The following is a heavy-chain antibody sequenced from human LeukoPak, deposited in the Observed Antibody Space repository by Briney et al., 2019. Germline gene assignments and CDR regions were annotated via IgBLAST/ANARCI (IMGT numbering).Heavy chain of an antibody. CDR1: GFTFSSYA. V-gene: IGHV3-30*04. D-gene: IGHD6-13*01. J-gene: IGHJ3*02. CDR2: ISYDGSNK. Sequence: PGGSLRLSCAASGFTFSSYAMHWVRQAPGKGLEWVAVISYDGSNKYYADSVKGRFTISRDNSKNTLYLQMNSLRTEDTAVYYCAKGVSSSWSNDAFDIWGQGTMVTVSS. CDR3: AKGVSSSWSNDAFDI.